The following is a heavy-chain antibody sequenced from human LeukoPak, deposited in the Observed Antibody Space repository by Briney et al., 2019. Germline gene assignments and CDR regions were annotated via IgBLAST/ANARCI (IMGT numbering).Heavy chain of an antibody. CDR2: IYYSGNT. D-gene: IGHD7-27*01. J-gene: IGHJ4*02. V-gene: IGHV4-30-4*08. Sequence: KPSQTLSLTCSVSGGSISSGDYYWSWIRQPPGKGLEWIGYIYYSGNTYYNPSLKSRVIVSVDTSKNQFSLKLSSVTAADTAVYYCARDKGTGSHFDYWGQGTLVTVSS. CDR3: ARDKGTGSHFDY. CDR1: GGSISSGDYY.